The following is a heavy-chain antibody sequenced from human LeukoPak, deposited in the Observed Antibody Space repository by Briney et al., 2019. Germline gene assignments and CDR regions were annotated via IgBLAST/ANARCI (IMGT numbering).Heavy chain of an antibody. Sequence: SETLSLTCTVSGGSISGSRTWGWVRQPPGKGPEWIGNIHNDGRTASNPSLKSRVTMSLDTSKNQFSLKLSSVTAADTAVYYCARHLGDGYNYWFDPWGQGTLVTVSS. CDR3: ARHLGDGYNYWFDP. CDR2: IHNDGRT. J-gene: IGHJ5*02. CDR1: GGSISGSRT. V-gene: IGHV4-39*01. D-gene: IGHD5-24*01.